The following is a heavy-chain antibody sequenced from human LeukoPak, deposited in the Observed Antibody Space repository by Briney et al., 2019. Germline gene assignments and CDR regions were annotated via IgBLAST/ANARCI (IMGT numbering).Heavy chain of an antibody. V-gene: IGHV1-24*01. D-gene: IGHD4-11*01. CDR3: ATFPKVSRYYYYTDV. CDR2: FDPEDGET. CDR1: GYTLTELS. J-gene: IGHJ6*03. Sequence: ASVKVSCKVSGYTLTELSMHWVRQAPGKGLEWMGGFDPEDGETIYAQKFQGRVTMTEDTSTDTAYMELSSLRSEDTAVYYCATFPKVSRYYYYTDVWSKGTTVTVSS.